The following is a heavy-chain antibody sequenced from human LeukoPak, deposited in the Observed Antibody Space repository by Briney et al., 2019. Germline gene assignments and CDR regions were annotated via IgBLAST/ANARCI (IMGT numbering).Heavy chain of an antibody. CDR1: GGSISSFY. CDR3: ARTTVTTSLVLGYYFDY. V-gene: IGHV2-70*11. D-gene: IGHD4-17*01. J-gene: IGHJ4*02. Sequence: TLSLTCTVSGGSISSFYWSWIRQPPGKALEWLARIDWDDDKYYSTSLKTRLTISKDTSKNQVVLTMTNMDPVDTATYYCARTTVTTSLVLGYYFDYWGQGTLVTVSS. CDR2: IDWDDDK.